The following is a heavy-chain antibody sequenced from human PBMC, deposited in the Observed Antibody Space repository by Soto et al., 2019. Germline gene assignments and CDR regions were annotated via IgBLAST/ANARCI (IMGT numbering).Heavy chain of an antibody. CDR1: GDSITTNGYY. D-gene: IGHD2-8*01. J-gene: IGHJ4*02. CDR2: VYWTGST. CDR3: ARSHYTYGLLIDY. Sequence: PSETLSLTCPVSGDSITTNGYYGGWIRQPPGKGLQWIGNVYWTGSTFSHPSLTSRVFISVDTSKNEFSLRLTSVTAADTAVYYCARSHYTYGLLIDYWGPGTLVTVSS. V-gene: IGHV4-39*01.